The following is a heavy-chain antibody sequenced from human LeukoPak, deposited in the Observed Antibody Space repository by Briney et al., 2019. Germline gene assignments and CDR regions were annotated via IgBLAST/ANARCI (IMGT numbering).Heavy chain of an antibody. J-gene: IGHJ3*02. Sequence: KASETLSLTCTVSGGSISSYYWSWIRQPPGKGLEWIGYIYYSGSTYYNPSLKSRVTMSVDTSKNQFSLKLNSVTAVDTAVYYCARRGTVWGAFDIWGQGTMITVSS. CDR1: GGSISSYY. CDR3: ARRGTVWGAFDI. D-gene: IGHD3-16*01. CDR2: IYYSGST. V-gene: IGHV4-59*04.